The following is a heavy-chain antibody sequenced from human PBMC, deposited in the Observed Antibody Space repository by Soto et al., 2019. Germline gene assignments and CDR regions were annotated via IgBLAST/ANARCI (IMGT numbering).Heavy chain of an antibody. CDR2: IYYSGST. CDR3: ARVRILYYDFWSGYEQNWFDP. V-gene: IGHV4-59*01. CDR1: GGSISSYY. J-gene: IGHJ5*02. D-gene: IGHD3-3*01. Sequence: PSETLSLSCTVSGGSISSYYWSWIRQPPWKGLEWIGYIYYSGSTNYNPSLKSRVTISVDTSKNQFSLKLSSVTAADTAVYYCARVRILYYDFWSGYEQNWFDPWGQGTLVTVSS.